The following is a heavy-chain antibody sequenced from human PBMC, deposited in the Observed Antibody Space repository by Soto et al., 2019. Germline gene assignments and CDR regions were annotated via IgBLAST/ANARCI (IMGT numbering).Heavy chain of an antibody. CDR1: GGTSSSNA. Sequence: QVQLVQSGAEVKKPGSSVRVSCKASGGTSSSNAISWVRQAPGQGLEWMGAIIPTFGTANYAQNFQGRVTITADESTRTAYMELSSLRFEDTAVYYCARDAPSTPSVYWGQGTLVTVSS. CDR2: IIPTFGTA. CDR3: ARDAPSTPSVY. V-gene: IGHV1-69*01. J-gene: IGHJ4*02.